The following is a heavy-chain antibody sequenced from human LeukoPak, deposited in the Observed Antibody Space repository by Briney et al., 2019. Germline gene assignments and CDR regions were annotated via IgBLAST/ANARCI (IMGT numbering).Heavy chain of an antibody. CDR1: GFTFSSYA. Sequence: QPGGSLRLSCAASGFTFSSYAMHWVRQAPGKGLEWVAVISYDGSNKYYADSVKGRFTISRDNAKNSLYLQMNSLRDEDTAVYYCAREYYWGQGTLVTVSS. V-gene: IGHV3-30-3*01. CDR2: ISYDGSNK. CDR3: AREYY. J-gene: IGHJ4*02.